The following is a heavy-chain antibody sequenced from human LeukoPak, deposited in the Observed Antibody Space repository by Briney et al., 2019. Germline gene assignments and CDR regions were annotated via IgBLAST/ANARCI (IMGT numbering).Heavy chain of an antibody. Sequence: SSETLSLTCTVSGGSISSSSYYWGWIRQPPGKGLEWIGSIYYSGSTYYNPSLKSRVTISVDTSKNQFSLKLSSVTAADTAVYYCARHSPLWFGGTPNWFDPWGQGTLVTVSS. CDR3: ARHSPLWFGGTPNWFDP. J-gene: IGHJ5*02. V-gene: IGHV4-39*01. CDR1: GGSISSSSYY. D-gene: IGHD3-10*01. CDR2: IYYSGST.